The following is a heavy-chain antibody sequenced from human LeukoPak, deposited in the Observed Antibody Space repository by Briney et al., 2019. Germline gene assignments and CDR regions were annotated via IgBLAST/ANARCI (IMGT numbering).Heavy chain of an antibody. J-gene: IGHJ6*02. Sequence: PSETLSLTCAAYGGSFSGYYWSWIRQPPGKGLEWIGEINHSGSTNYNPSLKSRVTISVDTSKNQFSLKLSSVTAADTAVYYCARVDTAMVRSYYYYYYGMDVWGQGTTVTVS. V-gene: IGHV4-34*01. CDR3: ARVDTAMVRSYYYYYYGMDV. D-gene: IGHD5-18*01. CDR1: GGSFSGYY. CDR2: INHSGST.